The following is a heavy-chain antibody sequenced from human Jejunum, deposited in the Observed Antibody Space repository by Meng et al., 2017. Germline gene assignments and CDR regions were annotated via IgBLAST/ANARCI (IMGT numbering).Heavy chain of an antibody. CDR3: TRVSLSSLPDH. D-gene: IGHD6-13*01. CDR2: INTDGSGK. CDR1: GFTFSDSW. Sequence: GESLKISCGASGFTFSDSWMNWVRQAPGKGLEWVANINTDGSGKYYVDSVKGRFTISRDNAKNSLSLQMNSLRAEDTAVYYCTRVSLSSLPDHWGQGSLVTVSS. J-gene: IGHJ4*02. V-gene: IGHV3-7*01.